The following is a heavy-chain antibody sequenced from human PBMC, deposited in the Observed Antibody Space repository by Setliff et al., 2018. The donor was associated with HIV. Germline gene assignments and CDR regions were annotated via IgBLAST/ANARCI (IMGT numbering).Heavy chain of an antibody. CDR1: GYSISSGYY. V-gene: IGHV4-38-2*01. CDR3: ARRGYSSGYFDY. D-gene: IGHD6-19*01. CDR2: IYYSGST. J-gene: IGHJ4*02. Sequence: PSETLSLTCAVSGYSISSGYYWGWIRQPPGKGLEWIGSIYYSGSTYYNPSLKSRVTISVDTSKNQFSLKLSSVTAADTAVYYCARRGYSSGYFDYWGQGVLVTVSS.